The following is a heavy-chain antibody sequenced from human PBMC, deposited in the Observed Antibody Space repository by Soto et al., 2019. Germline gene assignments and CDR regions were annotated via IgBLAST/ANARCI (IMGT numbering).Heavy chain of an antibody. CDR1: GFTFSSYS. J-gene: IGHJ6*03. CDR2: ISSSSSTI. V-gene: IGHV3-48*01. Sequence: PGGSLRLSCAASGFTFSSYSMNWVRQAPGKGLEWVSYISSSSSTIYYADSVKGRFTISRDNAKNSLYLQMNSLRAEDTAVYYCARPGSAVMVYAGYMDVWGKGTTVTVSS. D-gene: IGHD2-8*01. CDR3: ARPGSAVMVYAGYMDV.